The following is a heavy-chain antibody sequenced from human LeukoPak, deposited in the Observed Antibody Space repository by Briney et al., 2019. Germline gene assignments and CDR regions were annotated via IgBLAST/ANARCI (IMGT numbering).Heavy chain of an antibody. D-gene: IGHD3-3*01. J-gene: IGHJ6*02. CDR3: AATPGVGGWNWYYFYGLDV. Sequence: PGGSLRLSCAASGFNLRTHAMHWVRQAPGKGLEWVAVSSFDGSQTSYADSVKGRFTIYRDNSKNTLYLQMNSLRPEDTAVYYCAATPGVGGWNWYYFYGLDVWGRGTTVVVSS. V-gene: IGHV3-30*03. CDR1: GFNLRTHA. CDR2: SSFDGSQT.